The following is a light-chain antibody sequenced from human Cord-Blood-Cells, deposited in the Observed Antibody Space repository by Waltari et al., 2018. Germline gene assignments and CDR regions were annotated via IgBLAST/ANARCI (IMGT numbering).Light chain of an antibody. J-gene: IGKJ1*01. CDR1: QSTSSW. Sequence: DIQMTQSPSTLSASVGDRVTITCRASQSTSSWLDWYQQKPGKAPKLLIYKASSLESGVPSRFSGSGSGTEFTLTISSLQPDDFATYYCQQYNSWTFGQGTKVEIK. CDR2: KAS. CDR3: QQYNSWT. V-gene: IGKV1-5*03.